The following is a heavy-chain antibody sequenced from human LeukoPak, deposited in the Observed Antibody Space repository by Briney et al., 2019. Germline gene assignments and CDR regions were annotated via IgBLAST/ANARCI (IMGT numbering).Heavy chain of an antibody. CDR1: GFTFSTYN. J-gene: IGHJ4*02. V-gene: IGHV3-23*01. CDR2: VGGTDGRT. CDR3: AKDGSYYFDY. Sequence: PGGSLRLSCAASGFTFSTYNMNWVRQAPGKGLEWVSAVGGTDGRTYYAAFVKGRFTIYRDNSKNTLYLQMNSLRAEDTAVYYGAKDGSYYFDYWGQGTLVTVSS.